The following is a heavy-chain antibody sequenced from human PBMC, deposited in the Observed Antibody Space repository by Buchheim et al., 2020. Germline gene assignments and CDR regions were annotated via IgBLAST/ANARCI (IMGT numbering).Heavy chain of an antibody. Sequence: EVQLVESGGALVQPGGSLRLSCAASGFTFSSYSMNWVRQAPGKGLEWVSHINSGSSTVFYADSVKGRFTISRDNAKNSLSLQMDSLRDEDTAVYYCARVRGFKSYYDSSAHYYGMDVWGQGTT. CDR2: INSGSSTV. V-gene: IGHV3-48*02. D-gene: IGHD3-22*01. CDR3: ARVRGFKSYYDSSAHYYGMDV. CDR1: GFTFSSYS. J-gene: IGHJ6*02.